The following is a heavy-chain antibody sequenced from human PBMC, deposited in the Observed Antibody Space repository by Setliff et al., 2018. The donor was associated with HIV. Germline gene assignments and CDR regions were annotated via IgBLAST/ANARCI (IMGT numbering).Heavy chain of an antibody. D-gene: IGHD3-16*01. CDR2: INPSSGRT. Sequence: AASVKVSCKASGYTFTDNYIHWVRQAPGQGLEWVAWINPSSGRTDYAQRFQGRVTLTSDSSISTAYMELSRLRSDDTATYYCTRDYAHYFDFWGQGTLVTVSS. V-gene: IGHV1-2*02. CDR1: GYTFTDNY. J-gene: IGHJ4*02. CDR3: TRDYAHYFDF.